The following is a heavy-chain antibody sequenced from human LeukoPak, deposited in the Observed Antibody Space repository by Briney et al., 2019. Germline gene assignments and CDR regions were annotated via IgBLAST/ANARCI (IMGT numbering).Heavy chain of an antibody. V-gene: IGHV1-69*05. D-gene: IGHD3-3*01. Sequence: GASVKVSCKASGGTFSSYAISWVRQAPEQGLEWMGGIIPFFGTANCAQKFQGRVTITTDESTSTAYMELSSLRSEDTAVYYCARGADITIFGVVNLGWFDPWGQGTLVTVSS. CDR3: ARGADITIFGVVNLGWFDP. CDR2: IIPFFGTA. CDR1: GGTFSSYA. J-gene: IGHJ5*02.